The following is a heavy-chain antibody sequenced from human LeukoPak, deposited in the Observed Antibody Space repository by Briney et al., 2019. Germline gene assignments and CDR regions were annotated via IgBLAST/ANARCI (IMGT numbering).Heavy chain of an antibody. CDR1: GYTFTNYY. D-gene: IGHD3-10*01. CDR2: INPSGGST. J-gene: IGHJ6*02. V-gene: IGHV1-46*01. Sequence: ASVKVSCKAFGYTFTNYYMHWVRQAPGQGLEWMGLINPSGGSTRFAQKFQGRVTLTRDTSTSTVYMELSSLRSEDTAVYYCAREGYGAGVKYGMDVWGQGMLVTVSS. CDR3: AREGYGAGVKYGMDV.